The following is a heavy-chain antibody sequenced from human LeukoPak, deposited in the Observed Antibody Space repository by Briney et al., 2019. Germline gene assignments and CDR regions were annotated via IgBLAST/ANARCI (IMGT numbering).Heavy chain of an antibody. CDR2: IIPIFGTA. CDR3: ARVGYGDYLDY. V-gene: IGHV1-69*05. Sequence: GASVKVSCKASGYTFTSYGISWVRQAPGQGLEWMGSIIPIFGTANYAQKFQGRVTITTDESTSTAYMELSSLRSEDTAVYYCARVGYGDYLDYWGQGTLVTVSS. D-gene: IGHD4-17*01. CDR1: GYTFTSYG. J-gene: IGHJ4*02.